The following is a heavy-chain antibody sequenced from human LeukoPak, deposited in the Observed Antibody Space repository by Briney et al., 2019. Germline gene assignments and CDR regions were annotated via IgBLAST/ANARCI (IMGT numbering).Heavy chain of an antibody. D-gene: IGHD5-18*01. V-gene: IGHV3-15*01. CDR3: PTWLDTAMAPPVDY. CDR2: IKRKTVGGTT. Sequence: PGVALRLSCAACGFTFSSYAMSLVGQAPGKGREGVGRIKRKTVGGTTDYAAPVKGSFTISRDDSKTTLYLKMNRLQPEDTAVYYCPTWLDTAMAPPVDYWGQGTLVTVSS. J-gene: IGHJ4*02. CDR1: GFTFSSYA.